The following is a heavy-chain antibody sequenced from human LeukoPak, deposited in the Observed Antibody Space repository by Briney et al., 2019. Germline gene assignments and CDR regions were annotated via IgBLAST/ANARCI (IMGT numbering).Heavy chain of an antibody. D-gene: IGHD4-17*01. CDR2: ISSSGSTI. CDR3: ARGSGYGDSEYFQH. J-gene: IGHJ1*01. CDR1: GFTFSSYE. Sequence: PGGSLRLSCAASGFTFSSYEMNWVRQAPGKGLEWVSYISSSGSTIYYADSVKGRFTISRDNSKNTLYLQMNSLRAEDTAVYYCARGSGYGDSEYFQHWGQGTLVTVSS. V-gene: IGHV3-48*03.